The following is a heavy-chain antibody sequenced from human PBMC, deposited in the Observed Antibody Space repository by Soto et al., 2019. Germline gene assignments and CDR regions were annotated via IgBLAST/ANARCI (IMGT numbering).Heavy chain of an antibody. Sequence: GESLKISCKGSGYSFAGYWITWVRQKPGKGLEWMGRIDPSDSQTYYSPSFRGHVTISVTKSITTVFLQWSSLRASDTAMYYCARQIYDSDTGPNFQYYFDSWGQGTPV. V-gene: IGHV5-10-1*01. CDR3: ARQIYDSDTGPNFQYYFDS. D-gene: IGHD3-22*01. CDR2: IDPSDSQT. J-gene: IGHJ4*02. CDR1: GYSFAGYW.